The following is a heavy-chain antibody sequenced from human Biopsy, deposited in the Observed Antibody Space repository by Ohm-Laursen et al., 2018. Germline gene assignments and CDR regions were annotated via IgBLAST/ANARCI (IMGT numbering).Heavy chain of an antibody. CDR2: IYPGGRA. CDR1: GGAINNYY. CDR3: AGVVLGPTNDAFDL. D-gene: IGHD3-22*01. J-gene: IGHJ3*01. Sequence: GTLSLTCNVSGGAINNYYWSWIRQPAGKGLEWIGRIYPGGRANSNPSLKSRVTMSVDTSKKQPFLRLRLVTAADTAMYYCAGVVLGPTNDAFDLWGQGTMVVVSS. V-gene: IGHV4-4*07.